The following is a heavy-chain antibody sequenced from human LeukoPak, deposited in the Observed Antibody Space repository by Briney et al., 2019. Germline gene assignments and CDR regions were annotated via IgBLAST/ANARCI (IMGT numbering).Heavy chain of an antibody. Sequence: GGSLRLSCAASGFTFRTYAMSWVRQAPGKGLEWVSAISGSGGSTYYADSVKGHFTISRDNSKNTLYLQMNSLRAEDSAVYYCAKDELPYGDFFPFDYWGQGTLVTVSS. J-gene: IGHJ4*02. V-gene: IGHV3-23*01. CDR1: GFTFRTYA. CDR2: ISGSGGST. D-gene: IGHD4-17*01. CDR3: AKDELPYGDFFPFDY.